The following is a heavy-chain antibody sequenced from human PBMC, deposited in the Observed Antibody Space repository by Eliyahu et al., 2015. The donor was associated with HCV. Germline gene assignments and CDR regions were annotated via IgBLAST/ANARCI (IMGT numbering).Heavy chain of an antibody. Sequence: QVTLKESGPALVKPTQTLTLTCXFSGFSLSXXGMRVSWIRQPPGKALEWLARIDWDDDKFYSTSLKTRLTISKDTSKNQVVLTMTNMDPVDTATYYCARIPSGPQGGAFDIWGQGTMVTVSS. V-gene: IGHV2-70*04. CDR1: GFSLSXXGMR. D-gene: IGHD3-10*01. J-gene: IGHJ3*02. CDR2: IDWDDDK. CDR3: ARIPSGPQGGAFDI.